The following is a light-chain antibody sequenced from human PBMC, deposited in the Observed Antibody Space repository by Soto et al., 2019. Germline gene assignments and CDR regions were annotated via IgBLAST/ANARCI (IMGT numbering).Light chain of an antibody. V-gene: IGKV4-1*01. Sequence: DIVMTQSPDSLAVSLGERATINCKSSQSVLYSSNNKNYLAWYQQKPGQPPKLLIYWASTRASGVPDRFSGSGYGTDFTLTISGLQAEDVAVYFCQQYYSTPRTFGQGTKVEIK. CDR1: QSVLYSSNNKNY. J-gene: IGKJ1*01. CDR2: WAS. CDR3: QQYYSTPRT.